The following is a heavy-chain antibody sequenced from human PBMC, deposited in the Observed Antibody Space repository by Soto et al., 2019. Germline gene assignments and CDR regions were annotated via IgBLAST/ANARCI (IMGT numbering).Heavy chain of an antibody. J-gene: IGHJ6*02. Sequence: WTWIRQHPGKGLEWIGYNYYSGITYYNPSLKSRVTTSLDTSKNQFSLKLSSVTAADTAVYYCARGSSIAGLYYGMDVWGQGTTVTVSS. D-gene: IGHD6-6*01. CDR3: ARGSSIAGLYYGMDV. CDR2: NYYSGIT. V-gene: IGHV4-31*02.